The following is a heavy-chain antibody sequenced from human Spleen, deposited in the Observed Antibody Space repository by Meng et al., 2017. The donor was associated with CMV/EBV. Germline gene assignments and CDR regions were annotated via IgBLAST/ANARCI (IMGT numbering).Heavy chain of an antibody. Sequence: GGSLRLSCAASGFPFSDYSMHWVRQAPGKGLEWVTLISYDGRNTYYADSVKGRFTISRDNAKNSLYLQMNSLGAEDTAVYYCATCPSITIFGVVIDNAFDIWGQGTMVTVSS. V-gene: IGHV3-30*04. CDR2: ISYDGRNT. D-gene: IGHD3-3*01. J-gene: IGHJ3*02. CDR1: GFPFSDYS. CDR3: ATCPSITIFGVVIDNAFDI.